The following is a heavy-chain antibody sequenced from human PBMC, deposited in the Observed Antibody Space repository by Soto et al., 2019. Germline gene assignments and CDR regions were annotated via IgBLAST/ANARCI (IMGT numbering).Heavy chain of an antibody. CDR3: ARDIGSYAYGEGY. CDR1: GGSINSDW. Sequence: PSETLSLTCIVSGGSINSDWWSWIRQPAGKGLEWIGRVYSSGTTDYNPSLNSRATMSVETSKNQFSLKLSSVTAADTAVYYCARDIGSYAYGEGYWGQGIQVTVSS. D-gene: IGHD3-10*01. J-gene: IGHJ4*02. CDR2: VYSSGTT. V-gene: IGHV4-4*07.